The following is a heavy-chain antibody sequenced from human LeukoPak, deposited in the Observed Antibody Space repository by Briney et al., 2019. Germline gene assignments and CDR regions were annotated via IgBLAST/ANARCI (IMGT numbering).Heavy chain of an antibody. CDR2: ISGSGGST. D-gene: IGHD1-26*01. CDR3: AKDGGRGSYYGEIFDP. J-gene: IGHJ5*02. CDR1: GFTFSSYA. V-gene: IGHV3-23*01. Sequence: GGSLRLSCAASGFTFSSYAMSWVRQAPGKGLEWVSAISGSGGSTYYADSVKGRFTISRDNSKNTLYLQMNSLRAEDTAVYYCAKDGGRGSYYGEIFDPWGQGTLVTVSS.